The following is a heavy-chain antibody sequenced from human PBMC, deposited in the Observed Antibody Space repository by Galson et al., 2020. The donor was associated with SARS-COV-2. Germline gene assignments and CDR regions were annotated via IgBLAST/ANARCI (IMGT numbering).Heavy chain of an antibody. V-gene: IGHV3-23*01. D-gene: IGHD3-22*01. J-gene: IGHJ4*01. Sequence: GESLKISCAASGFTFSSYAMNWLRQAPGKGLEWVSGISGSGSATYYAGSVKGRFTISRDNSQNTLYLQMNGLRAEDTAIYYCAKRHRDSSGFDYWGQSPGHRLL. CDR3: AKRHRDSSGFDY. CDR2: ISGSGSAT. CDR1: GFTFSSYA.